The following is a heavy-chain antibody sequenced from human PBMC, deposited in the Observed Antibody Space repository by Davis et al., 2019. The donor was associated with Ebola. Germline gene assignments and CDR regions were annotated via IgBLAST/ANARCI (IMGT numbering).Heavy chain of an antibody. V-gene: IGHV4-31*03. CDR3: ARGLVNTVTSAYYFDY. J-gene: IGHJ4*02. CDR2: IYYSGST. CDR1: GGSISSGGYY. D-gene: IGHD4-17*01. Sequence: SETLSLTCTVSGGSISSGGYYWSWIRQDPGKGLEWIGYIYYSGSTYYNPSLKSRVTISVDTSKNQFSLKLSSVTAADTAVYYCARGLVNTVTSAYYFDYWGQGILVTVSS.